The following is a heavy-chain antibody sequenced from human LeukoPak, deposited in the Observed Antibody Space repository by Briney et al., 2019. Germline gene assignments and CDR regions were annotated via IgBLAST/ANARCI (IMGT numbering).Heavy chain of an antibody. CDR3: ARGPTRYYVDY. J-gene: IGHJ4*02. Sequence: SETLSLTCTVSGGSLSSYYWSWIRQPPGKGLQWIGHIFYSGNTNYNPYLKSRAIISLDTSTNQFSLNLTSVTAAETALYYCARGPTRYYVDYGGQGTLVTVSS. CDR1: GGSLSSYY. D-gene: IGHD3-3*01. CDR2: IFYSGNT. V-gene: IGHV4-59*01.